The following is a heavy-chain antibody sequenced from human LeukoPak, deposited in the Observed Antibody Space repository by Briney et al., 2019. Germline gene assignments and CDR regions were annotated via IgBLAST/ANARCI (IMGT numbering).Heavy chain of an antibody. Sequence: QPGGSLRLSCAASGFTFSSYWMSWVRQAPGKGLEWVANIKQDGSEKYYVDSVKGRFTISRDNAKNSLYLQMNSLRAEDTAVYYCASLVATARMDYWGQGTLVTVSS. D-gene: IGHD5-12*01. CDR3: ASLVATARMDY. J-gene: IGHJ4*02. CDR1: GFTFSSYW. V-gene: IGHV3-7*02. CDR2: IKQDGSEK.